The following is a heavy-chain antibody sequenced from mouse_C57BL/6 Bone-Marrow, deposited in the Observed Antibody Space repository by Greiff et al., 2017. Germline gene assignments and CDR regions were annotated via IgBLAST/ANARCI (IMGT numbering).Heavy chain of an antibody. CDR2: IHPNSGST. J-gene: IGHJ2*01. CDR3: ARWKYGKPYFDY. D-gene: IGHD2-10*02. V-gene: IGHV1-64*01. CDR1: GYTFTSYW. Sequence: QVHVKQSGAELVKPGASVKLSCKASGYTFTSYWMHWVKQRPGQGLEWIGMIHPNSGSTNYNEKFKSKATLTVDKSSSTAYMQLSSLTSEDSAVYDCARWKYGKPYFDYWGQGTTLTVSS.